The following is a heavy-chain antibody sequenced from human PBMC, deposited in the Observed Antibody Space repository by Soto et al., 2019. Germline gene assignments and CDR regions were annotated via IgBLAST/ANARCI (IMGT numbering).Heavy chain of an antibody. D-gene: IGHD4-17*01. CDR3: ARDLNYGLFDY. V-gene: IGHV3-48*01. CDR1: GFTFSSYS. J-gene: IGHJ4*02. CDR2: ISSSSSTI. Sequence: EVQLVESGGGLVQPGGSLRLSCAASGFTFSSYSMNWVCQAPGKGLEWVSYISSSSSTIYYADSVQGRFTISRDKAKNSLYLHLNSLRAEDTTVYYCARDLNYGLFDYWGQGTLVTVSS.